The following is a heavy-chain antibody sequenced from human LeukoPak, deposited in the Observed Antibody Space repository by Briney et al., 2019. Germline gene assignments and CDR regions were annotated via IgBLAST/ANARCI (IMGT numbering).Heavy chain of an antibody. CDR1: GFTFNNAW. D-gene: IGHD5-12*01. CDR3: TAGTGYSDHDY. CDR2: IKSKTNDETT. V-gene: IGHV3-15*01. J-gene: IGHJ4*02. Sequence: PGGPLRLSCAASGFTFNNAWMSWVRQAPGRGLEWVGRIKSKTNDETTDYAAPVKGRFTISRDDSKNTLYLQMNSPKTEDTAVYYCTAGTGYSDHDYWGRGALVTVSS.